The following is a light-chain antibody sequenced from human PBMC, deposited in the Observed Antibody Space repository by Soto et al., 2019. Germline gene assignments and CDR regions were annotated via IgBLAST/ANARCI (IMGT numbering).Light chain of an antibody. CDR3: SSYTSSSTPHVV. CDR2: DVS. Sequence: QSVLTQPASVSGSPGQSITISCTGTSSDVGGYNYVSWNQQHPGKAPKLMIYDVSNRPSGVSNRFSCSKSGNTASLTISGLQAEDEADYYCSSYTSSSTPHVVFGGGTKLTVL. V-gene: IGLV2-14*01. CDR1: SSDVGGYNY. J-gene: IGLJ2*01.